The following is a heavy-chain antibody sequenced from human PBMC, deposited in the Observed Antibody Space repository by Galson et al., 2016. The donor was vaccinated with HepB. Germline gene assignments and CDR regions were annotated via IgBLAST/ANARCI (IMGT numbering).Heavy chain of an antibody. CDR1: GFTFGGYA. V-gene: IGHV3-9*01. Sequence: SLRLSCAVSGFTFGGYAIHWVRQAPGKGLEWVSGISWNSGIIGYADSVKGRFTISRDNAKNSLYLLMTSLRAEDTALYYCAKDIDYGDYYYGLDVWGQGTTVTVSS. CDR3: AKDIDYGDYYYGLDV. D-gene: IGHD4-17*01. J-gene: IGHJ6*02. CDR2: ISWNSGII.